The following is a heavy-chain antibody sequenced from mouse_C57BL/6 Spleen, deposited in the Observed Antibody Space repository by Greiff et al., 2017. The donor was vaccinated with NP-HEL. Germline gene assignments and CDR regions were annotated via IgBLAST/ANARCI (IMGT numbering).Heavy chain of an antibody. CDR3: TRGPYYYTMDY. CDR1: GYTFTSYW. CDR2: IYPGNSDS. Sequence: EVQLQQSGTVLARPGASVKMSCKTSGYTFTSYWMHWVKQRPGQGLEWIGAIYPGNSDSRYNQKFKGKAKLIAVTSASTAYMELSSLTNEDSAVYYCTRGPYYYTMDYWGQGTSVTVSS. V-gene: IGHV1-5*01. J-gene: IGHJ4*01.